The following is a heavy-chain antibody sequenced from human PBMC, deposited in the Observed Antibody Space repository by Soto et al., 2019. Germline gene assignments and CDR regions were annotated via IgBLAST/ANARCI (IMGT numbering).Heavy chain of an antibody. V-gene: IGHV4-59*01. D-gene: IGHD5-18*01. Sequence: KPSETLSLTCTVSGGSIISYYWSWIRQPPGKGLEWIGYIYYSGSTNYNPSLKSRVTISVDTSKNQFSLKLSSVTAADTAVYYCARERYSYGLDYWGQGTLVTVS. CDR1: GGSIISYY. CDR3: ARERYSYGLDY. CDR2: IYYSGST. J-gene: IGHJ4*02.